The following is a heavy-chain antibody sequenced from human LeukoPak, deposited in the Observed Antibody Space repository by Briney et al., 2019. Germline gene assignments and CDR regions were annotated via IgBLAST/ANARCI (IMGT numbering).Heavy chain of an antibody. CDR2: IYSGGST. V-gene: IGHV3-53*01. CDR1: GFTVSNNY. J-gene: IGHJ5*02. Sequence: GGSLRLSCAASGFTVSNNYMNWVRQAPGKGLEWVSVIYSGGSTYYVDSVKGRFTISRDNSKNTVYLQMSSLRAEDTAVYYCARGLNYGRFDPWGQGTLVTVSS. CDR3: ARGLNYGRFDP. D-gene: IGHD5-24*01.